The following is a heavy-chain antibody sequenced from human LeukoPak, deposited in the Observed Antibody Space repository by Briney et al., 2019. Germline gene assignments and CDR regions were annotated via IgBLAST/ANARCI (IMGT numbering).Heavy chain of an antibody. CDR2: ISADGGST. CDR1: GLNFDDSA. Sequence: GGSLRLSCVASGLNFDDSAMHWVRQAPGKGLELVSLISADGGSTFSADSVKGRFSISRDNSKNSLYLQMNSLRSEDTAMYYCAKESGKFDYWGQGTLVAVSS. CDR3: AKESGKFDY. J-gene: IGHJ4*02. V-gene: IGHV3-43*02.